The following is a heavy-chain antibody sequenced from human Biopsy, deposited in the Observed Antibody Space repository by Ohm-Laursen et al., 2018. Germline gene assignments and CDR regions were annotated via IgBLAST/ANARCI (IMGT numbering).Heavy chain of an antibody. CDR3: TKARGRFLEWVDPFGI. CDR2: ISWNSGIK. V-gene: IGHV3-9*01. J-gene: IGHJ3*02. Sequence: SLRLSCAASGFTFDDNAMHWVRQAPGKGLEWVSGISWNSGIKDYADSVKGRFAISRDNAKNSLYLQMSSLRAEDTASYYCTKARGRFLEWVDPFGIWGQGTMVTVSS. D-gene: IGHD3-3*01. CDR1: GFTFDDNA.